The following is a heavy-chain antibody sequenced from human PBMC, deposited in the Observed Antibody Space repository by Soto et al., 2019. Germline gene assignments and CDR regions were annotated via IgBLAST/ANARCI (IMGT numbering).Heavy chain of an antibody. D-gene: IGHD6-6*01. CDR1: GFTFSSYW. CDR3: VRDRPHNWFDP. Sequence: EVQLVESGGGLVQPGGSLRLSCAASGFTFSSYWMHWVRQVPGKGPRWVSRIETDGSRTTYADSVKGRFTISRDNAKNMVYLQMNSLRAEYTAVYYCVRDRPHNWFDPWGQGTLVTVSS. V-gene: IGHV3-74*01. J-gene: IGHJ5*02. CDR2: IETDGSRT.